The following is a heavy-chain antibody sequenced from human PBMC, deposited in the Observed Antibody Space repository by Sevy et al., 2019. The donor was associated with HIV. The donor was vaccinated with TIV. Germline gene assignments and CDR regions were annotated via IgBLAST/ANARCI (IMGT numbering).Heavy chain of an antibody. Sequence: GGSLRLSCAASGFTFSSYAMHWVRQAPGKGLEWVAVLSYDGSNKYYADSVKGRFTISRDNSKNTLYLQMDSLRAEDTVVYYCARGVNSYDSGGFDYWGQGTLVTVSS. CDR2: LSYDGSNK. J-gene: IGHJ4*02. D-gene: IGHD3-22*01. CDR3: ARGVNSYDSGGFDY. V-gene: IGHV3-30*04. CDR1: GFTFSSYA.